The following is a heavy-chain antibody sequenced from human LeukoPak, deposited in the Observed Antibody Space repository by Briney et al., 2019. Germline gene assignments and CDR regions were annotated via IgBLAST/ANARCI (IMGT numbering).Heavy chain of an antibody. Sequence: QSGGSLRLSCAASGFTFSSYAMSWVRQAPGKGLEWVSAISGSGGSTYYADSVKGRFTISRDNSKNTLYLQMNSLRAEDTAVYYCAKVGAAAGSTGMAFDIWGQGTMVTVSS. CDR1: GFTFSSYA. CDR2: ISGSGGST. D-gene: IGHD6-13*01. J-gene: IGHJ3*02. V-gene: IGHV3-23*01. CDR3: AKVGAAAGSTGMAFDI.